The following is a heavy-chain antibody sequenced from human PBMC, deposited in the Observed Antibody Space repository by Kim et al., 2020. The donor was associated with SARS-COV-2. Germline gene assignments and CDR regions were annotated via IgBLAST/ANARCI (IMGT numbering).Heavy chain of an antibody. V-gene: IGHV1-2*02. D-gene: IGHD3-3*01. CDR1: GYTFTGYY. Sequence: ASVKVSCKASGYTFTGYYMHWVRQAPGQGLEWMGWINPNSGGTNYAQKFQGRVTMTRDTSISTAYMELSRLRSDDTAVYYCARVPGATGTYYDFWSGYYTGSLLPYYFDYWGQGTLVTVSS. CDR2: INPNSGGT. CDR3: ARVPGATGTYYDFWSGYYTGSLLPYYFDY. J-gene: IGHJ4*02.